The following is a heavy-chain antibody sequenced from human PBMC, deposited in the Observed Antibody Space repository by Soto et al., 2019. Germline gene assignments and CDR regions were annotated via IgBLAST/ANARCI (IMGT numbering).Heavy chain of an antibody. Sequence: ASVKVSCKASGYTFTSYAMHWVRQAPGQRLEWMGRINAGNGNTKYSQKFQGRVTITGDTSASTAYMELSSLRSEDTAVYHCARDPTYYDFWSGWHYYGMDVWGQGTTVTVSS. CDR1: GYTFTSYA. J-gene: IGHJ6*02. V-gene: IGHV1-3*01. D-gene: IGHD3-3*01. CDR2: INAGNGNT. CDR3: ARDPTYYDFWSGWHYYGMDV.